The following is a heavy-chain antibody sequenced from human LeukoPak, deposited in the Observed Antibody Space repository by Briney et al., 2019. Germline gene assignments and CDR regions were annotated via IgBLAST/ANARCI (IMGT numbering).Heavy chain of an antibody. D-gene: IGHD3-22*01. CDR3: AKVLYDSSGDYYRYYGMDV. J-gene: IGHJ6*02. V-gene: IGHV3-23*01. CDR2: ISGGGSST. Sequence: GGSLRLSCAASGFTFSSNAMSWVRQAPGKGLEWVSTISGGGSSTYYADSVKGRFTISRDNSKNTLYLQMYSLRAEDTAVYYCAKVLYDSSGDYYRYYGMDVWGQGTTVTVSS. CDR1: GFTFSSNA.